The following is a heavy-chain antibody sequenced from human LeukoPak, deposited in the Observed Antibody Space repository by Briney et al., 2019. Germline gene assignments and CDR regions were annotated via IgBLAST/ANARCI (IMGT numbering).Heavy chain of an antibody. CDR2: INSNSRYK. Sequence: PGGSLRLSCAASGFTFSSYSMNWVRQAPGKGLEWVSSINSNSRYKYYAESVKGRFTISRDNSKNTLYLQMNSLRAEDTAVYYCAKGNSFYRAVAGTVDYWGQGTLVTVSS. V-gene: IGHV3-21*01. CDR3: AKGNSFYRAVAGTVDY. CDR1: GFTFSSYS. J-gene: IGHJ4*02. D-gene: IGHD6-19*01.